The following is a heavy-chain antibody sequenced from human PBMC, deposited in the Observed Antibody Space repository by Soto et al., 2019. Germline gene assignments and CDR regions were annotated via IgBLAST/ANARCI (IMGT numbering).Heavy chain of an antibody. CDR3: ARGYYDFWSGPMDV. CDR1: GFTFSSYE. CDR2: ISSSGSTI. V-gene: IGHV3-48*03. D-gene: IGHD3-3*01. J-gene: IGHJ6*02. Sequence: GGSLRLSCAASGFTFSSYEMNWVRQAPGKGLEWVSYISSSGSTIYYADSVKGRFTISRDNAKNSLYLQMNSLRAEDTAVYYCARGYYDFWSGPMDVWGQGTTVTVSS.